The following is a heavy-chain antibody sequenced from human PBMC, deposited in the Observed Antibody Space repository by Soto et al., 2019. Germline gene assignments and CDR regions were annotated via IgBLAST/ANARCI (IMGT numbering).Heavy chain of an antibody. D-gene: IGHD4-4*01. V-gene: IGHV1-18*01. Sequence: ASVKVSCKASGYTFTSYGISWVRQAPGQGLEWMGWISAYNGNTNYAQKLQGRVTMTTDTSTSTAYMELRSLRSDDTAVYYCAREAEATDPAYYYYYYMDVSGKGTTVTVSS. CDR1: GYTFTSYG. CDR2: ISAYNGNT. CDR3: AREAEATDPAYYYYYYMDV. J-gene: IGHJ6*03.